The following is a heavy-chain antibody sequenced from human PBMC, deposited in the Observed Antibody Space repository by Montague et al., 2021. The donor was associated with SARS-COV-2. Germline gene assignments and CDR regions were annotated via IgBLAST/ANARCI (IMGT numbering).Heavy chain of an antibody. CDR3: ARIPVGSKYYFDF. CDR2: TYYRSKWYN. Sequence: CAISGDSVSSNIATRNWIRQSPSIGLEWLGRTYYRSKWYNDYAESVKSRITIDPDTSKHQFSLHLNSVTPEDTAVYYCARIPVGSKYYFDFWGQGALVTVSS. CDR1: GDSVSSNIAT. J-gene: IGHJ4*02. V-gene: IGHV6-1*01. D-gene: IGHD2-2*01.